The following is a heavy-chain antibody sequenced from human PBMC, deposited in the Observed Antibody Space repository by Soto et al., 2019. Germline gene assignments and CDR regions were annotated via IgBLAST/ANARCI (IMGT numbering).Heavy chain of an antibody. Sequence: EVQLLESGGGLVQPGGSLRLSCAVSGFTSSNYAMSWVRQAPGKGLEWVSAVSGSGSSTYYADSVKGRFTISRDNSKNTLYLQMNSLRAEDTAVYYCARRSPSWAFDIWGQGTMVTVSS. CDR2: VSGSGSST. J-gene: IGHJ3*02. CDR3: ARRSPSWAFDI. V-gene: IGHV3-23*01. D-gene: IGHD2-15*01. CDR1: GFTSSNYA.